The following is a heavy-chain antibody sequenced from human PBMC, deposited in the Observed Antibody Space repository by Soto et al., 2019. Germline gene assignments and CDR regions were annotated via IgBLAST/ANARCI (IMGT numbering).Heavy chain of an antibody. D-gene: IGHD1-26*01. CDR3: ARDLAKGGGSAGFDY. J-gene: IGHJ4*02. CDR1: GYTFTVYY. CDR2: INPKSGGT. Sequence: QVQLVQSGAEVKKPGASVNVSCKASGYTFTVYYMHWVRQAPGQGLEWMGWINPKSGGTMYSQKFQGRVTMTWDTSISTAYMALTRLRSDDTAVYYCARDLAKGGGSAGFDYWGQGTLVTVSS. V-gene: IGHV1-2*02.